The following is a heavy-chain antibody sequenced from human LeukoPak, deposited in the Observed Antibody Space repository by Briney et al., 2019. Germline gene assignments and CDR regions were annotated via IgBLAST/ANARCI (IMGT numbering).Heavy chain of an antibody. V-gene: IGHV4-59*08. CDR3: ARQQDGYGVNFDF. Sequence: SETLSLTCSVCGGSITQSYWRWVPQPPGKGLEWIGYIHFSGRTKYDPSLESRVTISIDTSMNHFSLTVNSMTAPDTAVSYFARQQDGYGVNFDFGGQGILVTVSS. D-gene: IGHD5-18*01. CDR1: GGSITQSY. CDR2: IHFSGRT. J-gene: IGHJ4*02.